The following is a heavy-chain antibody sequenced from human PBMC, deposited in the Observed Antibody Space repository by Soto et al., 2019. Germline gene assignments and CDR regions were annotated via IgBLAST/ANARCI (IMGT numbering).Heavy chain of an antibody. CDR1: GFTFSSYA. Sequence: PGGSLRLSCAASGFTFSSYAMSWVRQAPGKGLEGVSASSGSGGITYYADSVNGRFTISRDNSKNTLYLQMNSLRAEDTAVYYCAKTYDSSGYYYFDYWGQGTLVTVSS. J-gene: IGHJ4*02. CDR2: SSGSGGIT. D-gene: IGHD3-22*01. CDR3: AKTYDSSGYYYFDY. V-gene: IGHV3-23*01.